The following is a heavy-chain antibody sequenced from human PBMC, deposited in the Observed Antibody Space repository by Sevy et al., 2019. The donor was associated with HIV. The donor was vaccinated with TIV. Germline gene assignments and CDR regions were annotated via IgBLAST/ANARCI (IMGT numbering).Heavy chain of an antibody. Sequence: GGSLRLSCAASGFTFSSYVMHWVRQAPGKGLEWVSGNSGSGGNSYYADSVKGRFTISRDNSKNTLYLQMNNLRAEDTAVYYCAKVPDSSSWYDQFFFDSWGQGTLVTVSS. J-gene: IGHJ4*02. CDR1: GFTFSSYV. V-gene: IGHV3-23*01. CDR3: AKVPDSSSWYDQFFFDS. CDR2: NSGSGGNS. D-gene: IGHD6-13*01.